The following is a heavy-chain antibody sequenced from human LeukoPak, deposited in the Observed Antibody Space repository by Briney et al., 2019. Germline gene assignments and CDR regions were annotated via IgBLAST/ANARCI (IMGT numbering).Heavy chain of an antibody. D-gene: IGHD6-6*01. J-gene: IGHJ6*03. CDR3: AREIRRQLVRYYYYYMDV. CDR2: IIPIFGTA. Sequence: GASVKVSCKASGGTSSSYAISWVRQAPGQGLEWMGGIIPIFGTANYAQKFQGRVTITTDESTSTAYMELSSLRSEDTAVYYCAREIRRQLVRYYYYYMDVWGKGTTVTVSS. CDR1: GGTSSSYA. V-gene: IGHV1-69*05.